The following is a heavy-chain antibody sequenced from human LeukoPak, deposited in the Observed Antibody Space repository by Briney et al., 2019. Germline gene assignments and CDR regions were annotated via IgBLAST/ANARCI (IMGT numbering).Heavy chain of an antibody. CDR2: IYPDDSDT. CDR3: ARHGHCTNGVCYSNYYYYMDV. Sequence: GESLQISCKGSGYSFTSYWIGWVRQMPGKGLEWMVIIYPDDSDTTYSPSFEGQVIISVDKSISTAYLQWSSLKASDTATYYCARHGHCTNGVCYSNYYYYMDVWGKGTTVTVSS. CDR1: GYSFTSYW. V-gene: IGHV5-51*01. D-gene: IGHD2-8*01. J-gene: IGHJ6*03.